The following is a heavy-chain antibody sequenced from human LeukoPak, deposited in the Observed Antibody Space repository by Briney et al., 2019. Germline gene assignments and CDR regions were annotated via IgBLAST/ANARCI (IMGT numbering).Heavy chain of an antibody. J-gene: IGHJ4*02. CDR2: INTDGSST. CDR1: GFTFSRYW. CDR3: VPGLEY. Sequence: GGSLRLSCAASGFTFSRYWMHWVRQTPGKGLVWVSRINTDGSSTSYADSVKGRFTVSRDNAKNTVYLQMNSLRGEDTAVYYCVPGLEYWGRGTLVTVSS. V-gene: IGHV3-74*01.